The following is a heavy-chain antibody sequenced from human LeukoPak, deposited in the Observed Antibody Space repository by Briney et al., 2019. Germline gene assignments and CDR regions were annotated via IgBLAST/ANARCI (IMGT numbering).Heavy chain of an antibody. CDR3: ARLQLWFGGFDY. CDR1: GGSFSGYY. Sequence: SETLSLTCAVYGGSFSGYYWSWIRQPPGKGLEWIGEINHSGSTNYNPSLKSRVTISVDTSKNQFSLELSSVTAADTAVYYCARLQLWFGGFDYWGQGTLVTVSS. CDR2: INHSGST. J-gene: IGHJ4*02. D-gene: IGHD3-10*01. V-gene: IGHV4-34*01.